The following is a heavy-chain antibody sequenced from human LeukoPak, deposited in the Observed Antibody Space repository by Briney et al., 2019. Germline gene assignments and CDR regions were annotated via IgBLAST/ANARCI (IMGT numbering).Heavy chain of an antibody. D-gene: IGHD5-12*01. V-gene: IGHV3-53*01. CDR3: AGVSGAYEFDY. CDR1: GFTVSRNY. CDR2: IYSGGST. J-gene: IGHJ4*02. Sequence: GGSLRLSCAASGFTVSRNYMSWVRQAPGKGLEWVSVIYSGGSTYYAGSVRGRFTISRDNSKNTLHLQMNTLRAEDTAVYYCAGVSGAYEFDYWGQGTLVTVSS.